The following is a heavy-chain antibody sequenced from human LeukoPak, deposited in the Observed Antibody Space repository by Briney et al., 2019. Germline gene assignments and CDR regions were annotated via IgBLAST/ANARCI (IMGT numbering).Heavy chain of an antibody. Sequence: GGSLRLSCAASGFTLSSYWMHWVRQAPGKGLVWVSRINSDGSSTSYAASVKGRFTISRDNAKNTLYLQMNSLRAEDTAVYYCARDGDPHGTWYMDVWGKGTTVTVSS. CDR1: GFTLSSYW. J-gene: IGHJ6*03. CDR2: INSDGSST. D-gene: IGHD4-17*01. V-gene: IGHV3-74*01. CDR3: ARDGDPHGTWYMDV.